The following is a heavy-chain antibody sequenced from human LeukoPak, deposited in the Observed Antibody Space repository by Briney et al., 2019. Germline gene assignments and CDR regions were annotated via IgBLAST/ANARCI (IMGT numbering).Heavy chain of an antibody. D-gene: IGHD3-22*01. Sequence: GGSLRLSCAASGFTLSRYAMHWVRQAPGKGLEYVSAISSNGGSTYYANSVKGRFTISRDNFKNMLYLQIGSLRAEDMAVYYCARSYDSSGYYTTYYLDSWGQGTLVTVSS. CDR3: ARSYDSSGYYTTYYLDS. J-gene: IGHJ4*02. CDR2: ISSNGGST. CDR1: GFTLSRYA. V-gene: IGHV3-64*01.